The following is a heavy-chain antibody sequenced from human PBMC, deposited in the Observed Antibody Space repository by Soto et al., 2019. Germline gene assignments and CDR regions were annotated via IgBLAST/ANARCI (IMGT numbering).Heavy chain of an antibody. Sequence: GGSLRLSCAASGFTFSSYAMHWVRQAPGKGLEWVAVISYHGSNKFYADSMKGRFTISRDNSNNTLFLQMNSLTTEDTAVYYCARGALVATRPRGGDCWGQGTLVTVSS. CDR2: ISYHGSNK. CDR1: GFTFSSYA. J-gene: IGHJ4*02. V-gene: IGHV3-30-3*01. CDR3: ARGALVATRPRGGDC. D-gene: IGHD1-1*01.